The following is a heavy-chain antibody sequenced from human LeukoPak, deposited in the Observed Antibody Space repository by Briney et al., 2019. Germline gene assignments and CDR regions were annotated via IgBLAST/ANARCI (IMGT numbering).Heavy chain of an antibody. CDR2: IYYSGST. J-gene: IGHJ5*02. CDR3: ARQRGYCSGGSCYGRWFDP. CDR1: GGSISSTIYY. V-gene: IGHV4-39*01. Sequence: SETLSLTCTVSGGSISSTIYYWGWIRQPPGKRLEWIASIYYSGSTYYNPSLKSRVTISVDTSKNQFSLKLSSVTAADTAVYYCARQRGYCSGGSCYGRWFDPWGQGTLVTVSS. D-gene: IGHD2-15*01.